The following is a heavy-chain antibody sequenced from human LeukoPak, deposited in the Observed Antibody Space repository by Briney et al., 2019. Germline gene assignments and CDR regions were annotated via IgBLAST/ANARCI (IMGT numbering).Heavy chain of an antibody. Sequence: VKVSCKAXGYTFTXYDINWVRQAPGQGLEWMGWMNPNSGNTGYAQKFQGRVTMTRNTSISTAYMELSSLRSEDTAVYYCVRGLRLSDNYWGQGTLVTVSS. CDR3: VRGLRLSDNY. CDR2: MNPNSGNT. CDR1: GYTFTXYD. V-gene: IGHV1-8*01. D-gene: IGHD2/OR15-2a*01. J-gene: IGHJ4*02.